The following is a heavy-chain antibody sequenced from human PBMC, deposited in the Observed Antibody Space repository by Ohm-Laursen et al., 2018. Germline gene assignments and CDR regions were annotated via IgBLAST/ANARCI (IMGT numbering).Heavy chain of an antibody. V-gene: IGHV4-34*01. CDR1: GGSFSGYY. Sequence: SETLSLTCFVYGGSFSGYYWSWIRQPPGKGLEWIGEISHRGDTNYIPSLKSRLTISIDTSKSQFSLKLRSATAADTALYYCARYYYGSGSSPDYWGQGTPVIVSS. CDR3: ARYYYGSGSSPDY. J-gene: IGHJ4*02. D-gene: IGHD3-10*01. CDR2: ISHRGDT.